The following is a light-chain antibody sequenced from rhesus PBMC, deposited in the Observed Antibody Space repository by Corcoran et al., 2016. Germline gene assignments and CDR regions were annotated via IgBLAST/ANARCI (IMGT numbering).Light chain of an antibody. V-gene: IGKV1-25*01. J-gene: IGKJ4*01. Sequence: IQMTQSPSSLSASVGDTVTITCRASQGISSYLAWYQQQPGKAPKLLIHQASTLQSGVHSRFRGSGSGTDVTITISSLQPEDCVTYYCQQHKSYPLTYGGGTKVEIK. CDR1: QGISSY. CDR3: QQHKSYPLT. CDR2: QAS.